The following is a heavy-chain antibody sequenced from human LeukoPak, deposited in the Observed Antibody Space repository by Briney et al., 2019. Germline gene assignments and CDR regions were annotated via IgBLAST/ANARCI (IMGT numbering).Heavy chain of an antibody. Sequence: GGSLRLSCAASGFSFSRYGMHWVRQAPGKGLEWVAFIRSDGSNKYYADSVKGRFTISRDNSKNTLFLQMNSLRVEDTAVYYCANDEGCSGDNCYSGSQLIGHWGQGTLVTVSS. J-gene: IGHJ4*02. D-gene: IGHD2-15*01. CDR1: GFSFSRYG. CDR3: ANDEGCSGDNCYSGSQLIGH. V-gene: IGHV3-30*02. CDR2: IRSDGSNK.